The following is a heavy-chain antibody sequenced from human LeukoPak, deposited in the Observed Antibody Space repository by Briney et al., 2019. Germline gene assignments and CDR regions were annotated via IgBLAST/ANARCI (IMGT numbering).Heavy chain of an antibody. CDR3: ATTGGLTGNAFDI. J-gene: IGHJ3*02. CDR2: IYDTGNT. V-gene: IGHV4-59*12. Sequence: PSETLSLTCTVSGGSISSYYWSWVRQPPGKGLEWIGHIYDTGNTNYNPSLKSRVTISVDTSKNQFSLKLSSVTAADTAVYYCATTGGLTGNAFDIWGQGTMVTVSS. D-gene: IGHD3-10*01. CDR1: GGSISSYY.